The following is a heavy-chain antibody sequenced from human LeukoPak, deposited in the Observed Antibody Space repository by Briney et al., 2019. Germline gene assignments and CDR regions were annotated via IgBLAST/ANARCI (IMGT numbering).Heavy chain of an antibody. D-gene: IGHD5-12*01. CDR3: ARDPGYSGYFDY. CDR2: IYLTGTT. CDR1: HYSFTSDYY. Sequence: PSETLSLTCTVSHYSFTSDYYWVWIRQSPEKGLEWIGSIYLTGTTHYNPSLKSRVTISVDTSKNQFSLKLSSVTAADTAVYYCARDPGYSGYFDYWGQGTLVTVSS. J-gene: IGHJ4*02. V-gene: IGHV4-38-2*02.